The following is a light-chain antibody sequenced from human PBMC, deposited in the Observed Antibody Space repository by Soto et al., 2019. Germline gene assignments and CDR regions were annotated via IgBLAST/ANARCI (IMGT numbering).Light chain of an antibody. J-gene: IGLJ3*02. Sequence: QSALTQPRSVSGSPGQSVTISCTGTSSDVGGYNYVSWSQHHPGKAPKLMIYDVSKRPSGVPDRFSGSKSGNTASLTISGLQAEDEAHYYCCSYAGNDTSVFGGGTKLTVL. CDR3: CSYAGNDTSV. CDR1: SSDVGGYNY. V-gene: IGLV2-11*01. CDR2: DVS.